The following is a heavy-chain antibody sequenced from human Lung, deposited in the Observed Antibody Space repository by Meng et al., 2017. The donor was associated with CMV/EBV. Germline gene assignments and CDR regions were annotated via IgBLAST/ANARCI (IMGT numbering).Heavy chain of an antibody. CDR2: INPSDDT. Sequence: QVQLVQSGAEVKKPXXSXKVSRKASGDTLTDYYIHWVRQAPGQWLEWMGWINPSDDTNYAQNFQGRVTMTRDMSINTVYMELSRLTSDDTAVYYCARSSGWSRFDHWGQGTLVTVSS. V-gene: IGHV1-2*02. D-gene: IGHD6-19*01. CDR1: GDTLTDYY. CDR3: ARSSGWSRFDH. J-gene: IGHJ4*02.